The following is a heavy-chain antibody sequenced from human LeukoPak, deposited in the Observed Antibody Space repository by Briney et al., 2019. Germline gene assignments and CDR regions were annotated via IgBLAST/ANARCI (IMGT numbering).Heavy chain of an antibody. CDR3: ARDAGSSWHN. CDR1: GYTFSLYY. J-gene: IGHJ4*02. D-gene: IGHD6-13*01. Sequence: ASVKVSCKASGYTFSLYYLHWVRQAPGQGPEWMGMINPGDGSTTYRQKFQGRVTMTRDMSTRTVYMELGGLRFDDTAVYYCARDAGSSWHNWGQGTLVTVSS. V-gene: IGHV1-46*01. CDR2: INPGDGST.